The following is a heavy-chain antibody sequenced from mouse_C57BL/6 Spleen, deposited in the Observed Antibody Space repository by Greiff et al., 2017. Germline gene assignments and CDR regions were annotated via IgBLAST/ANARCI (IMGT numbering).Heavy chain of an antibody. CDR2: IHPNSGST. CDR3: ARREDGYYYAMDY. J-gene: IGHJ4*01. CDR1: GYTFTSYW. V-gene: IGHV1-64*01. D-gene: IGHD2-3*01. Sequence: QVQLQQPGAELVKPGASVKLSCKASGYTFTSYWMHWVKQRPGQGLEWIGMIHPNSGSTNYNEKFKSKATLTVDKSSSTASMQLSSLTSEDSAVYDCARREDGYYYAMDYWGQGTSVTVSS.